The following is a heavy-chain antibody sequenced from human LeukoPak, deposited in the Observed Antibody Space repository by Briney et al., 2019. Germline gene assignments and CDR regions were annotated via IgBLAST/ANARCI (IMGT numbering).Heavy chain of an antibody. Sequence: PGGSLRLSCAASGFSFYGDWMNRVRQAPGKGLEWVANIKGDGSQKYYVDPVEGRFTISRDNAKKSVFLQMESLRAEDTAVYFCVRDGPAFLDFDYWGQGTLVTVSS. V-gene: IGHV3-7*01. CDR1: GFSFYGDW. CDR2: IKGDGSQK. D-gene: IGHD2-2*01. J-gene: IGHJ4*02. CDR3: VRDGPAFLDFDY.